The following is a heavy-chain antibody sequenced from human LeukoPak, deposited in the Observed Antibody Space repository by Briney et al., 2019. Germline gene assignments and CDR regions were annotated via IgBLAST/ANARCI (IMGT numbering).Heavy chain of an antibody. V-gene: IGHV3-33*03. CDR1: GFTFSSYG. CDR3: AKTDDLGSSPFDY. CDR2: IWYDGSNK. Sequence: GGSLRLSCAASGFTFSSYGVHWVRQAPGKGLEWVAVIWYDGSNKYYADSVKGRFTISRDNSKNTLYLQMNSLRVEDTAVYYCAKTDDLGSSPFDYWGQGTLVTVSS. J-gene: IGHJ4*02. D-gene: IGHD3-10*01.